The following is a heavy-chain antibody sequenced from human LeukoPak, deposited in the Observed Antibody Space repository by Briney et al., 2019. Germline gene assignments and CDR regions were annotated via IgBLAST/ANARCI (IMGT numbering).Heavy chain of an antibody. CDR3: ARDLVYCSSTSCYDYYYYYMDV. J-gene: IGHJ6*03. CDR1: GFTFSSYA. CDR2: ISYDGSNK. D-gene: IGHD2-2*01. Sequence: GGSLRLSCAASGFTFSSYAMHWVRQAPGKGLEGVAVISYDGSNKYYADSVKGRFTISRDNSKNTLYLQMNSLRAEDTAVYYCARDLVYCSSTSCYDYYYYYMDVWGKGTTVTVSS. V-gene: IGHV3-30-3*01.